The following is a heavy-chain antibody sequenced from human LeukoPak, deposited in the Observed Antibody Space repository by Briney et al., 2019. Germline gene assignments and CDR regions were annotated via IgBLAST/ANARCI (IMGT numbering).Heavy chain of an antibody. Sequence: SETLSLTCTVSGGSISSYYWSWIRQPPGKGLESIGYIYYSGSTNYNPSLKSRVTISVDTSKNQFSLKLSSVTAADTAVYYCARVSGSYSFDPWGQGTLVTVSS. CDR1: GGSISSYY. CDR2: IYYSGST. J-gene: IGHJ5*02. CDR3: ARVSGSYSFDP. D-gene: IGHD1-26*01. V-gene: IGHV4-59*01.